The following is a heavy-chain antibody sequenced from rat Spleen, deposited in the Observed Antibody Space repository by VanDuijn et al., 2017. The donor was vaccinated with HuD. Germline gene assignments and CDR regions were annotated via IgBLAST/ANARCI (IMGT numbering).Heavy chain of an antibody. CDR1: GFTFSNYY. J-gene: IGHJ1*01. D-gene: IGHD1-6*01. CDR3: TRLYTTDYYWYFDF. Sequence: EVQLVESGGGLVQPGRSLKLSCAASGFTFSNYYMAWVRQAPTRGLEWVAYISYDGGSTYYRDSVKGRFTISRDNAKSTLYLQMDSLRSEDTATYYCTRLYTTDYYWYFDFWGPGTMVTVSS. CDR2: ISYDGGST. V-gene: IGHV5-20*01.